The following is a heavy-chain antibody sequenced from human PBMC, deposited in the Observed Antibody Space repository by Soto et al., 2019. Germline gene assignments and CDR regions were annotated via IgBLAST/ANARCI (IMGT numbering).Heavy chain of an antibody. D-gene: IGHD3-10*01. CDR3: ARRVTNGSGMEYYGMDV. CDR2: IYPGDSNT. J-gene: IGHJ6*02. CDR1: GYSFSNHW. Sequence: PGESLKISCNGSGYSFSNHWIAWVRQMPGKGLEWMGVIYPGDSNTIYSPSFQGQVTFSADKSINTAYLQWSSLKASDTAMYYCARRVTNGSGMEYYGMDVWGQGTKVTVYS. V-gene: IGHV5-51*01.